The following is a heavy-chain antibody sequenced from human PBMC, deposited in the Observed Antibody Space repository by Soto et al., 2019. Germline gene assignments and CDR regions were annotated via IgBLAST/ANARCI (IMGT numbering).Heavy chain of an antibody. J-gene: IGHJ4*02. CDR2: VSADGVST. D-gene: IGHD2-2*01. CDR1: GFTFSSFA. Sequence: PGGSLRLSCEGSGFTFSSFAMGWVRQAPGKGLEWLSSVSADGVSTFSAHSVRGRFRVSGDNSNNTLFLQMRFLRVEDTAVYYCAKTRQAPAGTQFFDLWGQGTQVAVSS. CDR3: AKTRQAPAGTQFFDL. V-gene: IGHV3-23*01.